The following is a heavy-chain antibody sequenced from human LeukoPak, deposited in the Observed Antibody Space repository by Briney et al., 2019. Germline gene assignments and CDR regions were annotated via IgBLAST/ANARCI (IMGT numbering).Heavy chain of an antibody. Sequence: GASVEVSCKASGYTFTTYYIHWVRQAPGQGLEWMGMINPSGGSTTYAQKFQGRVTMTRDTSTTTVYMELSSLSSEDTAVYYCARRGWSITTGIDYWGQGTLVTVSS. D-gene: IGHD4-11*01. V-gene: IGHV1-46*01. CDR2: INPSGGST. CDR1: GYTFTTYY. J-gene: IGHJ4*02. CDR3: ARRGWSITTGIDY.